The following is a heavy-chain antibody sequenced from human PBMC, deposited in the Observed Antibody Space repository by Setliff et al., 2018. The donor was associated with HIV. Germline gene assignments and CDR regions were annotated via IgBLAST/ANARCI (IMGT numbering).Heavy chain of an antibody. D-gene: IGHD5-12*01. V-gene: IGHV4-34*01. CDR1: GGSFSEYY. CDR2: INHSGST. Sequence: ASETLSLTCAVYGGSFSEYYWSWIRQSPGKGLEWIGEINHSGSTHYNPPLKSRATISVDTSKNQFSLRLNSVTAADTAVYYCARGATLLPGYSDRWEYFYMDVWG. CDR3: ARGATLLPGYSDRWEYFYMDV. J-gene: IGHJ6*03.